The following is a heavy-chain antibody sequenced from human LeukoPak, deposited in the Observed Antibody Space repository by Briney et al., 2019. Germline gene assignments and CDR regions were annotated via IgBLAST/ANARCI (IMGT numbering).Heavy chain of an antibody. CDR1: GGSISSGSYY. CDR3: AREDRRQAYDSSGPHFDD. D-gene: IGHD3-22*01. V-gene: IGHV4-61*02. CDR2: IYTSGST. Sequence: SQTLSLTCTVSGGSISSGSYYWSWIRQPAGKGLEWIGRIYTSGSTNYHPSLKSRVTISVDTSKNQFSLKLRSAPAADTAVTFGAREDRRQAYDSSGPHFDDWGQGTLVTVSS. J-gene: IGHJ4*02.